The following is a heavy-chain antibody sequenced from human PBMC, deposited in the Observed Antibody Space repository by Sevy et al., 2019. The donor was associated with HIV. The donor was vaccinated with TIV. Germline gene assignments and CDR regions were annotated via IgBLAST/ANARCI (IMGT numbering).Heavy chain of an antibody. Sequence: GGSLRLSCAASGFTFSDYYMSWVRQAPGKGLEWVSYISSSGSTIYYADSVKGRFTISRDNAKNSLYLQMNSLRAEDTAVYYCARDPTCYDFCSGYYTGWFDPWGQGTLVTVSS. CDR2: ISSSGSTI. D-gene: IGHD3-3*01. CDR1: GFTFSDYY. J-gene: IGHJ5*02. CDR3: ARDPTCYDFCSGYYTGWFDP. V-gene: IGHV3-11*01.